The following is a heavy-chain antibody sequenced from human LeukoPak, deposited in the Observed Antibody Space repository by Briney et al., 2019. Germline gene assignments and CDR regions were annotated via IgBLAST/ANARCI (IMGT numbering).Heavy chain of an antibody. J-gene: IGHJ4*02. CDR3: AKSSYYDFWRGYKIYY. D-gene: IGHD3-3*01. Sequence: PGGSLRLSCAASGFTFSSYAMSWVRQAPGKGLEWVSAISGSGGSTYYADSVKGRFTISRDNSKNTLYLQMNSLRAEDTAVYYCAKSSYYDFWRGYKIYYWGQGTLVTVSS. V-gene: IGHV3-23*01. CDR1: GFTFSSYA. CDR2: ISGSGGST.